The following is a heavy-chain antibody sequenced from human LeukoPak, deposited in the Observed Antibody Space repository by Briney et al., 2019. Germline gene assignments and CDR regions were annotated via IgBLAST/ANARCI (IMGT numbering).Heavy chain of an antibody. CDR1: GYTFSDFY. D-gene: IGHD3-3*02. CDR3: ARVRLADERAWAY. CDR2: VTPKSGDT. Sequence: ASVKVSCTASGYTFSDFYIHWVRQAPGRGLEYVGWVTPKSGDTYSPQRFQGRVTMTRDASISTAYMELSSLRSDDTAVYFCARVRLADERAWAYWGQGTLVTVSS. J-gene: IGHJ4*02. V-gene: IGHV1-2*02.